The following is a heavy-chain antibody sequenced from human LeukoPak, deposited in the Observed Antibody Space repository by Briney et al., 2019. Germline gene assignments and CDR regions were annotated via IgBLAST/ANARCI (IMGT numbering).Heavy chain of an antibody. CDR1: GFTFSSYS. J-gene: IGHJ6*03. CDR3: ARGAAGWRTAAAGKVYYYMDV. V-gene: IGHV3-48*01. Sequence: GGSLRLSCAASGFTFSSYSMNWVRQAPGKGLEWVSYISSSSSTIYYADSVKGRFTISRDNAKNSLYLQMNSLRAEDTAVYYCARGAAGWRTAAAGKVYYYMDVWGKGTTVTVSS. CDR2: ISSSSSTI. D-gene: IGHD6-13*01.